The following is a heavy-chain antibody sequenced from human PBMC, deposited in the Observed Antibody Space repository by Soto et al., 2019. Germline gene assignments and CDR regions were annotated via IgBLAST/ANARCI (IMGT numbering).Heavy chain of an antibody. CDR1: GYTFTSYG. CDR3: ARVVSAYYGSGSYGY. V-gene: IGHV1-18*01. J-gene: IGHJ4*02. CDR2: ISAYNGNT. D-gene: IGHD3-10*01. Sequence: GASVKVSCKASGYTFTSYGISWVRQAPGQGLEWMGWISAYNGNTNYAQKLQGRVTMTTDTSTSTAYMELRSLRSDDTAVYYCARVVSAYYGSGSYGYWGQGTLVTVSS.